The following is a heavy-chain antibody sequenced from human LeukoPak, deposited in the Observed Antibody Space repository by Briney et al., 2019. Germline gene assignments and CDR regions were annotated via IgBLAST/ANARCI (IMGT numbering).Heavy chain of an antibody. CDR2: IYYNGDT. Sequence: SETLSLTCTVSGVSISSSSYFWAWIRQSPGKGLEWIGTIYYNGDTYYNPSLKSRVTISLDTSKNHFSLRLSSVTAADTAVYYCAKDADSIAAAGTFDYWGQGTLVTVSS. D-gene: IGHD6-25*01. CDR3: AKDADSIAAAGTFDY. V-gene: IGHV4-39*07. J-gene: IGHJ4*02. CDR1: GVSISSSSYF.